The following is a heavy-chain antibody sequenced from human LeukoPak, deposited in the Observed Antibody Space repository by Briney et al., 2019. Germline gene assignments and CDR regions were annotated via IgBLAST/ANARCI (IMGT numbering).Heavy chain of an antibody. Sequence: GVSVKVSCKAFGYNFMNYGISWVRQAPGHGLEWMGWISVFNGNTNYAQKFQGRVTITADKSTSTAYMELSSLRSEDTAVYYCASTAYYYDSSGYDIDYWGQGTLVTVSS. D-gene: IGHD3-22*01. CDR1: GYNFMNYG. V-gene: IGHV1-18*01. CDR2: ISVFNGNT. CDR3: ASTAYYYDSSGYDIDY. J-gene: IGHJ4*02.